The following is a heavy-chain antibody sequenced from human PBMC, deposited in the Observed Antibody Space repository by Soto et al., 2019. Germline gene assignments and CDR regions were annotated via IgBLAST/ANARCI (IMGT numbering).Heavy chain of an antibody. Sequence: DVHLLESGGGLVQPGGSVRLSCAASGITFSSYAMSWFRLPPGKGLEWVSGISGSGDSTYYADSVKGRFTISRDNSKNTLYLQMRGLRAEDTAVYYCANAPTSSSSWAYFDYWGQGTLVTVSS. J-gene: IGHJ4*02. D-gene: IGHD6-6*01. V-gene: IGHV3-23*01. CDR1: GITFSSYA. CDR2: ISGSGDST. CDR3: ANAPTSSSSWAYFDY.